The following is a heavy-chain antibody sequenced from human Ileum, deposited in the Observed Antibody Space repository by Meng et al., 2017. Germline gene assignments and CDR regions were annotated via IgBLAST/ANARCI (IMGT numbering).Heavy chain of an antibody. CDR3: ARVRRGLGLRFDP. CDR2: IFYSGST. Sequence: QVQLQEPGPGLVKPYQTLPLPCTVSGGSISSGGYYWGWIRQHPGKGLEWIGYIFYSGSTYYNSSLKSRINISVDTSKNQFSLKVSSVTAADTAVYYCARVRRGLGLRFDPWGQGTLVTVSS. V-gene: IGHV4-31*03. CDR1: GGSISSGGYY. J-gene: IGHJ5*02. D-gene: IGHD3/OR15-3a*01.